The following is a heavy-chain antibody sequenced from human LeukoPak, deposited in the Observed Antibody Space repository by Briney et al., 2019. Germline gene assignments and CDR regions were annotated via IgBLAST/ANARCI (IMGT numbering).Heavy chain of an antibody. V-gene: IGHV4-31*03. D-gene: IGHD6-19*01. CDR2: IRYSGST. J-gene: IGHJ4*02. CDR3: ARDLSGEGYYFDY. Sequence: PSETLSLTCTVSGGSISNGAYYWTWIRQHPGKGLEWIGYIRYSGSTYHNPSLKSRVTISVDTSNNQFSLKLSSVTAADTAVYYCARDLSGEGYYFDYWGQGTLVTVSS. CDR1: GGSISNGAYY.